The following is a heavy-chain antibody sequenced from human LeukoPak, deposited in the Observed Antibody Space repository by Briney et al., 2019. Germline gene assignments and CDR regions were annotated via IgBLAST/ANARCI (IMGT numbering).Heavy chain of an antibody. CDR2: ISYDGSNK. CDR1: GFTFSSYA. J-gene: IGHJ3*02. CDR3: AREGGADWAFDI. Sequence: GGSLRLSCAASGFTFSSYAMHWVRQAPGKGLEWVAVISYDGSNKYYADSVKGRFTISRDDSKNTLYLQMNSLRAEDTAVYYCAREGGADWAFDIWGQGTMVTVSS. V-gene: IGHV3-30-3*01. D-gene: IGHD1-26*01.